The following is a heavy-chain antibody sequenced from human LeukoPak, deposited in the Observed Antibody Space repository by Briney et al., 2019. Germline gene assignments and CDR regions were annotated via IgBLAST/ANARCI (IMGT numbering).Heavy chain of an antibody. CDR3: ARAYGMDV. Sequence: GGSLRLSCVASGFTFRSYWMHWVRQVPGKGLVWVSRINNAGSSTNYADSVKGRFTISRDNAKNTLYLQMSSLRAEDTAVYFCARAYGMDVWGQGTTVTVSS. CDR1: GFTFRSYW. V-gene: IGHV3-74*01. CDR2: INNAGSST. J-gene: IGHJ6*02.